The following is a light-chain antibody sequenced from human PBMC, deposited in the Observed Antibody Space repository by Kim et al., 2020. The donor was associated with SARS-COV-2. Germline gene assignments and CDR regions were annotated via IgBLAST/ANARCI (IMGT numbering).Light chain of an antibody. CDR3: QQYTGSPIT. CDR2: DAS. CDR1: QSVRSGY. J-gene: IGKJ5*01. V-gene: IGKV3-20*01. Sequence: PPGERAPLSCRASQSVRSGYLAWYQQKPGQAPRLLIYDASSRATGIPDRFSGSGSGTDFTLTISRLEPEDFAVYYCQQYTGSPITFGQGTRLEIK.